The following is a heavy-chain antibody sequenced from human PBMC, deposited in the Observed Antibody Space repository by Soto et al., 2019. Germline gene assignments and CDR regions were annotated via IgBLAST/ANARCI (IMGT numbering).Heavy chain of an antibody. J-gene: IGHJ6*02. Sequence: EVQLVESGGGLVQPGGSLRLSCAASGFTLSSYVIHWVRQATGEGLAWVSGIGSGGDTHYADSVKGRFIISREDGKISLYRQMNNLRVGDTAVYYCTRKTPPTGMEVWGQGATVTVSS. CDR1: GFTLSSYV. CDR2: IGSGGDT. V-gene: IGHV3-13*01. D-gene: IGHD3-9*01. CDR3: TRKTPPTGMEV.